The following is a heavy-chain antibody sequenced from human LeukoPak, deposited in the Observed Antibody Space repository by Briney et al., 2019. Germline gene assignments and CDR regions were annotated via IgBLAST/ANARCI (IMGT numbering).Heavy chain of an antibody. Sequence: GASVKVSCKASGYTLSNYDISWVRQAPGQGLEWMGWINPNSGGTNYAQKFQGRVTMTRDTSISTAYMELSRLRSDDTAVYYCAREGSAGYWSSYWGQGTLVTVSS. V-gene: IGHV1-2*02. CDR1: GYTLSNYD. J-gene: IGHJ4*02. CDR2: INPNSGGT. D-gene: IGHD1-1*01. CDR3: AREGSAGYWSSY.